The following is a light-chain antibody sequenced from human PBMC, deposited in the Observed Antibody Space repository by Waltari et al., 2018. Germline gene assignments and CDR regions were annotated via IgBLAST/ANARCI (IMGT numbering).Light chain of an antibody. Sequence: IVLTQSAGTLSLSPGAGVTLSCRASQSVRRSLAWYQQKPGQAPRLPIYAATSRATGIPDRFSGSGSGTDYSLTISRLKPEDSAVYYCQKYVSLPATFGQGTKVEIK. V-gene: IGKV3-20*01. CDR3: QKYVSLPAT. CDR1: QSVRRS. J-gene: IGKJ1*01. CDR2: AAT.